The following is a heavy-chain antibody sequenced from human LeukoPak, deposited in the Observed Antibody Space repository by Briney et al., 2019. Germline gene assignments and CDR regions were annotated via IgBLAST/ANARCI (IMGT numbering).Heavy chain of an antibody. D-gene: IGHD6-19*01. CDR2: IGPSGTAI. CDR3: TRVQFQWFDP. J-gene: IGHJ5*02. CDR1: GFTFSSYA. V-gene: IGHV3-48*01. Sequence: GRSLRLSCAASGFTFSSYAMNWVRQAPGRGLEWVSYIGPSGTAIYYADSVKGRFTVARDNSKKTLYLQMTNLRVEDTAVYYCTRVQFQWFDPWGQGALVTVSS.